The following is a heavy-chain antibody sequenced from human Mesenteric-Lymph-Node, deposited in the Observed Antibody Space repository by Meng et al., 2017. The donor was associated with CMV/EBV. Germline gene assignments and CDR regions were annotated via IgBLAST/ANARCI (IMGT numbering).Heavy chain of an antibody. CDR3: ARGLGCSSPSCYRPRTFDP. J-gene: IGHJ5*02. CDR1: GYTFTSYD. V-gene: IGHV1-8*03. D-gene: IGHD2-2*02. CDR2: MNPNSGNT. Sequence: ASVKVSCKASGYTFTSYDINWVRQATGQGLELMGWMNPNSGNTGYAQKFQDRVTITRNTSTNTAYMELSSLTSEDTAVYYCARGLGCSSPSCYRPRTFDPWGQGTLVTVSS.